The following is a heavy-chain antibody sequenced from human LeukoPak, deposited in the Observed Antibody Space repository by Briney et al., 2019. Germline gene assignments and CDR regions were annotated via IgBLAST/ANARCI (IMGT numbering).Heavy chain of an antibody. CDR2: IYTSGST. Sequence: SETLSLTCTVSGGSISSGSYYWSWIRQPAGKGLEWIGHIYTSGSTNYNPSLKSRVTISVDTSKNQFSLKLSSVTAADTAVYYCARPARYCSGGSCMRRGNWFDPWGQGTLVTVSS. D-gene: IGHD2-15*01. CDR3: ARPARYCSGGSCMRRGNWFDP. J-gene: IGHJ5*02. V-gene: IGHV4-61*09. CDR1: GGSISSGSYY.